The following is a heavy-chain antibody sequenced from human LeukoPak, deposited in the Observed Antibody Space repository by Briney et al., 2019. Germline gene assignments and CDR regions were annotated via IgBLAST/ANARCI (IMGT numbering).Heavy chain of an antibody. D-gene: IGHD3-9*01. CDR2: IYYSGST. V-gene: IGHV4-59*08. Sequence: SETLSLTCSVSGGSMNSYYWSWIRQSPGKGLEWIGYIYYSGSTNYNPSLKSRVTISVDTSKNQLSLKLSSVTAADTAVDYCARHVWLQPFDYWGQGTLVTVSS. CDR1: GGSMNSYY. J-gene: IGHJ4*02. CDR3: ARHVWLQPFDY.